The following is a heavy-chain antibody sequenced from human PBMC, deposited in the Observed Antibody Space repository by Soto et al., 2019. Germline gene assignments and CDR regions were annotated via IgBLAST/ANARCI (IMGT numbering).Heavy chain of an antibody. CDR3: AGSVTSWFDP. J-gene: IGHJ5*02. D-gene: IGHD2-21*02. V-gene: IGHV4-59*01. CDR2: VYYSGST. CDR1: GGSISSYY. Sequence: SETLSLTCTVSGGSISSYYWSWIRQPPGKGLEWIGYVYYSGSTNYNPSLKSRVTMSVDTSKNQFSLKLRSVTAADTAVYYCAGSVTSWFDPWGQGTLVTVSS.